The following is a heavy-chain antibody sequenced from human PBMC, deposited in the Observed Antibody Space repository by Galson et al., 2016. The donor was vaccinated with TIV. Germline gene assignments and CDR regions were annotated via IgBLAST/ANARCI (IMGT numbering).Heavy chain of an antibody. J-gene: IGHJ5*02. CDR2: IYSSGST. D-gene: IGHD6-19*01. CDR1: GGSISSYY. CDR3: ARQSLAVAGAPFDP. Sequence: ETLSLTCTVSGGSISSYYWSWIRQPAGKGLEWIGRIYSSGSTKYNTSPKSRVTMSVDTSKNQFSLNLKSVTAADTAVYYCARQSLAVAGAPFDPWGQGTLVTVSS. V-gene: IGHV4-4*07.